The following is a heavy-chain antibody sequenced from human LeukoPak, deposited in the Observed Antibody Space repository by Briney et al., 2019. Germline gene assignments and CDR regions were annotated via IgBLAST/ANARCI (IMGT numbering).Heavy chain of an antibody. Sequence: GESLKISCEGSGYSFSNHWIGWVRQMPGKGLKWMGIIYPGDYETRYSPSFQGLVTISVDKSISTAYLQWSSLKASDTAMYYCAIPPGYCGNDCSFDHWGQGTLVTVSS. V-gene: IGHV5-51*01. J-gene: IGHJ4*02. CDR1: GYSFSNHW. CDR3: AIPPGYCGNDCSFDH. CDR2: IYPGDYET. D-gene: IGHD2-21*02.